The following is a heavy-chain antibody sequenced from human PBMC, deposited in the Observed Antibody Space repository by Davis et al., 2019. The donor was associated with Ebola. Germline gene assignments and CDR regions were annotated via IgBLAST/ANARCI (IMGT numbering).Heavy chain of an antibody. CDR1: GFTSSGSA. CDR2: FRSKANSYAT. V-gene: IGHV3-73*01. CDR3: ARSGLYWGNYYYGMDV. J-gene: IGHJ6*02. D-gene: IGHD2-8*02. Sequence: GSLSLTCAASGFTSSGSAFPRVRCASGQGLEWVGRFRSKANSYATAYAASVKGRFTISRDASKNSLYLQMNSLKSEDTAVYYCARSGLYWGNYYYGMDVWGQRTTVTVSS.